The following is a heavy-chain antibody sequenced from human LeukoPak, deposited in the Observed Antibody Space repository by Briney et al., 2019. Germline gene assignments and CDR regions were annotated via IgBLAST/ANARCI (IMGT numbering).Heavy chain of an antibody. V-gene: IGHV3-33*08. CDR1: GFTFSTYT. Sequence: SGRSLRLSCAASGFTFSTYTMHWVRQAPGKGLEWVAVIWYDESGKIYADSVKGRFTISRDIFENTLYLQMNSLRAEDTGLYYCARSRDGYHHGLLWGRGTLVIVSS. J-gene: IGHJ4*02. CDR3: ARSRDGYHHGLL. CDR2: IWYDESGK. D-gene: IGHD5-24*01.